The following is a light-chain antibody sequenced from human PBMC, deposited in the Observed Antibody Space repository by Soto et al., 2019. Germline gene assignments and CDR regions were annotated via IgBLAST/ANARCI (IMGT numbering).Light chain of an antibody. CDR2: GAS. Sequence: EIVMTQSPATLSVSPGERATLSCRASQSVSSNLAWYQQKPGQAPRLFIYGASTRATGIPARFSGSGSGTEFPLTISSLQSEDFAVYYCQQYNNWVPITFGQGTRLEIK. V-gene: IGKV3-15*01. J-gene: IGKJ5*01. CDR3: QQYNNWVPIT. CDR1: QSVSSN.